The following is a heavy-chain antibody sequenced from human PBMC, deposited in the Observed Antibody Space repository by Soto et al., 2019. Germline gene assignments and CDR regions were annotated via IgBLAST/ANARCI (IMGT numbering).Heavy chain of an antibody. D-gene: IGHD4-17*01. CDR3: ARDASFYGEYPDY. CDR2: IIPILGIA. CDR1: GGTFSSYT. Sequence: GASVKVSCKASGGTFSSYTISWVRQAPGQGLEWMGRIIPILGIANYAQKFQGRVTITADKSTSTAYMELSSLRSEDTAVYYCARDASFYGEYPDYWGQGTLVNVSS. J-gene: IGHJ4*02. V-gene: IGHV1-69*04.